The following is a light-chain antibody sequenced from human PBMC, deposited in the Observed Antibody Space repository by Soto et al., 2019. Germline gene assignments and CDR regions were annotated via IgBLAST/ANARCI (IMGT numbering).Light chain of an antibody. V-gene: IGKV4-1*01. Sequence: DIGMTQSPDSLAVSLGERATINCKSSQSVLYNSNDRNYLAWFQQKPGQPPKLLIYWASTRESGVPDRFSGSGSGTDFTLTTSTLQAEDVAVYSCQQYYTTPWTFGQGTKVEIK. CDR1: QSVLYNSNDRNY. CDR2: WAS. J-gene: IGKJ1*01. CDR3: QQYYTTPWT.